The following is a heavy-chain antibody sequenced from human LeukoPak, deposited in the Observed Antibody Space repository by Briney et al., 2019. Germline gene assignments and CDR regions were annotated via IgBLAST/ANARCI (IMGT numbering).Heavy chain of an antibody. D-gene: IGHD1-26*01. V-gene: IGHV3-30-3*01. CDR2: ISHDGNYE. J-gene: IGHJ4*02. Sequence: GRSLRLSCTASGFTFSNYAMPWVRQAPGNGLEWVTLISHDGNYEDYAASVEGRFTISRDNSKNTLDLQMDSLRPDDTAVYYCARVYSGISPALSHWGQGTLVTVSS. CDR3: ARVYSGISPALSH. CDR1: GFTFSNYA.